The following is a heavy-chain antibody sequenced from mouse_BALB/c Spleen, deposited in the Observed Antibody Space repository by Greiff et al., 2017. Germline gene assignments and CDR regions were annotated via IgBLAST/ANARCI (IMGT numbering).Heavy chain of an antibody. V-gene: IGHV2-9*02. CDR1: GFSLTSYG. J-gene: IGHJ1*01. D-gene: IGHD1-2*01. CDR3: ARDGVTTATWYFDV. CDR2: IWAGGST. Sequence: VMLVESGPGLVAPSQSLSITCTVSGFSLTSYGVHWVRQPPGKGLEWLGVIWAGGSTNYNSALMSRLSISKDNSKSQVFLKMNSLQTDDTAMYYCARDGVTTATWYFDVWGAGTTVTVSS.